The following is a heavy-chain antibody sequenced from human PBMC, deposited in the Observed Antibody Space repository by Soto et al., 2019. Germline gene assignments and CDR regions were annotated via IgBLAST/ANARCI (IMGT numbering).Heavy chain of an antibody. CDR3: ARRGYSYGLNWFDP. CDR1: GGTFSSYS. J-gene: IGHJ5*02. CDR2: IIPIFGTA. D-gene: IGHD5-18*01. Sequence: SVKVSCKASGGTFSSYSISWVRQAPGQGLEWMGGIIPIFGTANYAQKFQGRVTITADESTSTAYMELSSLRSEDTAVYYCARRGYSYGLNWFDPWGQGTLVTVSS. V-gene: IGHV1-69*13.